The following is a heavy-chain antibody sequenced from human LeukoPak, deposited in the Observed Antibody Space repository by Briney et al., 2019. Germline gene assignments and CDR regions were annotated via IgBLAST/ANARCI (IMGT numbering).Heavy chain of an antibody. CDR3: ARVYYYYDSSGILTLYFDY. CDR2: VNPTSGGT. J-gene: IGHJ4*02. CDR1: GYTFTSYY. Sequence: AAVKDSCKTSGYTFTSYYMHWVRQAPGQGREWMGWVNPTSGGTNYAQKFQGRVTMTRDTSISTAYMELSRLRSDDTAVYYCARVYYYYDSSGILTLYFDYWGQGTLVTVSS. D-gene: IGHD3-22*01. V-gene: IGHV1-2*02.